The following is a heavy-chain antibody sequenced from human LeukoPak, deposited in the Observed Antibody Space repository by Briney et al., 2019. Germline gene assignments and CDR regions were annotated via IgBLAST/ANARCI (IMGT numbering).Heavy chain of an antibody. CDR2: IIPIFGTT. D-gene: IGHD2-21*02. J-gene: IGHJ4*02. CDR1: GGTFNNYA. V-gene: IGHV1-69*13. Sequence: GASVKVSCKAFGGTFNNYAFSWVRQAPGQGLEWMGGIIPIFGTTNYAQKFQGRVTITADESTTTAYMELSGLRSADTAVYYCAANGYCGTDCYYYFDYWGQGTLVTVSS. CDR3: AANGYCGTDCYYYFDY.